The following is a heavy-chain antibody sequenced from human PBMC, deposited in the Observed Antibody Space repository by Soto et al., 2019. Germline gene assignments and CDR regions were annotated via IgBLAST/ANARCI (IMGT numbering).Heavy chain of an antibody. V-gene: IGHV4-61*01. D-gene: IGHD3-3*01. CDR1: GGSVSSGSYY. CDR2: IYYSGST. Sequence: SETLSLTCTVSGGSVSSGSYYWSWIRQPPGKGLEWIGYIYYSGSTNYNPSLKSRVTISVDTSKNQFSLKLSSVTAADTAVYYCARDRLQDDFWSGYFYWGQGTLVTVSS. J-gene: IGHJ4*02. CDR3: ARDRLQDDFWSGYFY.